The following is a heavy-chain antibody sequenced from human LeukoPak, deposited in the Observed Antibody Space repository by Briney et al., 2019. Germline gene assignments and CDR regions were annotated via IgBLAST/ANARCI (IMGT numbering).Heavy chain of an antibody. CDR3: TTSLYCSSTSCPDYYYYGMDV. CDR2: IKSKTDGGTT. J-gene: IGHJ6*04. D-gene: IGHD2-2*01. V-gene: IGHV3-15*01. CDR1: GFTFSNAW. Sequence: PGGSLRLSCAASGFTFSNAWMSWVRQAPGKGLEWVGRIKSKTDGGTTDYAAPVKGRFTISRDDSKNTLYLQMNSLKTEDTAVYYCTTSLYCSSTSCPDYYYYGMDVWGKGTTVTVSS.